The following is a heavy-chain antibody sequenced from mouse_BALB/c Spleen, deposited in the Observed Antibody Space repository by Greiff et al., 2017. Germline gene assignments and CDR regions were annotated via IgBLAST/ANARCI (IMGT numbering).Heavy chain of an antibody. CDR2: ISSGGSYT. V-gene: IGHV5-9-4*01. Sequence: EVNVVESGGGLVKPGGSLKLSCAASGFTFSSYAMSWVRQSPEKRLEWVAEISSGGSYTYYPDTVTGRFTISRDNAKNTLYLEMSSLRSEDTAMYYCAREGRNYFDYWGQGTTLTVSS. CDR1: GFTFSSYA. CDR3: AREGRNYFDY. J-gene: IGHJ2*01.